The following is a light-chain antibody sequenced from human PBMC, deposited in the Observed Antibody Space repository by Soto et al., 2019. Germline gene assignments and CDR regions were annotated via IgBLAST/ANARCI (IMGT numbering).Light chain of an antibody. V-gene: IGLV2-8*01. CDR1: SNNY. CDR3: NSYAGNNNIL. Sequence: QSVLTQPPSASGSLGQSVTISCTGFSNNYVSWYQQHPDKAPKLMIYEVTKRLSGVPDRFSGSKSGDTASLTVSGLQAEDEADYYCNSYAGNNNILFGGGTKLTVL. CDR2: EVT. J-gene: IGLJ2*01.